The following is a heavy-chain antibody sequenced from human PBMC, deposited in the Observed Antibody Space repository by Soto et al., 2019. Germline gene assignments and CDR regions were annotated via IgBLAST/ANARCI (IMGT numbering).Heavy chain of an antibody. CDR1: GFSLRTSGVG. D-gene: IGHD3-10*01. CDR2: IYWDDDK. J-gene: IGHJ2*01. CDR3: GHRLRGPGPAFPKDWYFDL. Sequence: QITLKESGPTLVKPTQTLTLTCTFSGFSLRTSGVGVGWIRQPPGKALEWLALIYWDDDKRYSPSLKSRLTIHKGTHQNPVVHKITKIGPVENDTYYCGHRLRGPGPAFPKDWYFDLWGRGTLVTVSS. V-gene: IGHV2-5*02.